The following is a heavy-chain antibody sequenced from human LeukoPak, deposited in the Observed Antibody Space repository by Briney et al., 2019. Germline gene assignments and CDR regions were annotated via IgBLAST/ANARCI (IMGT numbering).Heavy chain of an antibody. CDR2: IYYSGST. V-gene: IGHV4-39*01. Sequence: SETLSLTCTVSGGSISSSSYYWGWIRQPPGKGLEWIGSIYYSGSTCYNPSLKSRVTISVDTSKNQFSLKLSSVTAADTAVYYCARLRLQSWFDPWGQGTLVTVSS. CDR3: ARLRLQSWFDP. J-gene: IGHJ5*02. CDR1: GGSISSSSYY. D-gene: IGHD4-11*01.